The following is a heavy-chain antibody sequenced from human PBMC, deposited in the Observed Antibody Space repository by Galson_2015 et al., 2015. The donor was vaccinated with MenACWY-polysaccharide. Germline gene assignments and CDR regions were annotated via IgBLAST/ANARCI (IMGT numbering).Heavy chain of an antibody. V-gene: IGHV1-8*01. CDR1: GYTFTSYD. CDR2: MNPNSGNT. J-gene: IGHJ5*02. D-gene: IGHD1-26*01. CDR3: ARATKGGGWELLRRWFDP. Sequence: SVKVSCKASGYTFTSYDINWVRQATGQGLEWMGWMNPNSGNTGNAQKFQGRVTMTRNTSISTAYMELSSLRSEDTAVYYCARATKGGGWELLRRWFDPWGQGTLVTVSS.